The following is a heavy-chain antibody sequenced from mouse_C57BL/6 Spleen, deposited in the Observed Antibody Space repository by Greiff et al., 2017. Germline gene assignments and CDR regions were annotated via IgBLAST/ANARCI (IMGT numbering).Heavy chain of an antibody. J-gene: IGHJ2*01. Sequence: VQLQQSGAELVKPGASVKMSCKASGYTFTDYWINWVKQRPGQGLEWIGDINPGSGSTNYNEKFKSKATLTVDKSSSTAYMQLSSLTSEDSAVYCVTMQELGRSFDYWGQGTTLTVSS. V-gene: IGHV1-55*01. CDR1: GYTFTDYW. CDR2: INPGSGST. D-gene: IGHD4-1*01. CDR3: TMQELGRSFDY.